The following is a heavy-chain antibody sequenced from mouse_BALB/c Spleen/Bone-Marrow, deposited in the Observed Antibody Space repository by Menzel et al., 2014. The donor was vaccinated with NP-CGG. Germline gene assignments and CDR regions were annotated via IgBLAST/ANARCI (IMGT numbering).Heavy chain of an antibody. CDR2: IDPANGNT. CDR1: GFNIKDTY. CDR3: ASYYYGSSTFAY. Sequence: VQLQQSGAELVKPGASVKLSCTASGFNIKDTYMHWVEQRPEQGLEWIGRIDPANGNTKYDPKFQSKATITADTSSNTAYLQLSSLTSEDTAVYYCASYYYGSSTFAYWGQGTLVTVSA. V-gene: IGHV14-3*02. J-gene: IGHJ3*01. D-gene: IGHD1-1*01.